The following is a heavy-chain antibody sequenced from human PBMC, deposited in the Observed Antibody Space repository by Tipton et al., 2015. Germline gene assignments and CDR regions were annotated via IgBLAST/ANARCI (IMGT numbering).Heavy chain of an antibody. J-gene: IGHJ3*02. CDR2: ISGSGGNS. V-gene: IGHV3-23*01. Sequence: SLRLPCAASGFTFSNFALNWVRQAPGKGLEWVSSISGSGGNSYYAESVKGRFTISRDNSKNTLYLKMNSLRAEDTALYFCAKDRLSSGWSDDPRTDAFHIWGQGTMVTVSS. CDR3: AKDRLSSGWSDDPRTDAFHI. CDR1: GFTFSNFA. D-gene: IGHD6-19*01.